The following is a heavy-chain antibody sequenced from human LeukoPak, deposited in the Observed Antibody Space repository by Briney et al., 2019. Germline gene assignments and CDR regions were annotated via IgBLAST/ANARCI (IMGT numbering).Heavy chain of an antibody. CDR2: ISYDGSHM. J-gene: IGHJ4*02. Sequence: GRSLRLSCATSGFTFYTYGMHWVRQAPGKGLEWMALISYDGSHMYYADSVKGRFTISRDNSKNTLYPQMDSLRTEDTAMYYCAKPSYYYGSGRYYIDEWGQGTLVTVSS. CDR3: AKPSYYYGSGRYYIDE. D-gene: IGHD3-10*01. CDR1: GFTFYTYG. V-gene: IGHV3-30*18.